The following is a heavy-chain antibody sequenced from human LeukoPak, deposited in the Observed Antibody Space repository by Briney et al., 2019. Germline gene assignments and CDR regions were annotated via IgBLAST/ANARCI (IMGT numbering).Heavy chain of an antibody. V-gene: IGHV4-34*01. D-gene: IGHD3-22*01. J-gene: IGHJ3*02. CDR1: GGSFSGYY. CDR3: ARDLLHRGYAFDI. Sequence: PSETLSLTCAVYGGSFSGYYWSWIRQPPGKGLEWIGEINHSGSTNYNPSLKSRVTISVDTSKNQFSLKLNSVTAADTAVYYCARDLLHRGYAFDIWGRGTMVTVSS. CDR2: INHSGST.